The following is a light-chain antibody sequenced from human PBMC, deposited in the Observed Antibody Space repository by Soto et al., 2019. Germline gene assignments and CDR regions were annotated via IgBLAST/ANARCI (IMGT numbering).Light chain of an antibody. CDR1: QTISSW. CDR3: QQRSNWPRT. Sequence: EIPTTQGPTTLIGYPGDRATITCRASQTISSWLTWYQQKPGKAPRLLIYDVSTRETGVPARFSGSGSGTDFTLTISSLEPEDFAAYYCQQRSNWPRTFGQGTKVDIK. V-gene: IGKV1-5*01. CDR2: DVS. J-gene: IGKJ1*01.